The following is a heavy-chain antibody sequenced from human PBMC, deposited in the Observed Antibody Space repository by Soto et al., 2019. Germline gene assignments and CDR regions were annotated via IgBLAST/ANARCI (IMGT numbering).Heavy chain of an antibody. CDR2: INHVGGT. CDR3: VRIRYQLPSSVLWLDP. CDR1: VGFLSESY. D-gene: IGHD3-16*01. J-gene: IGHJ5*02. Sequence: SETLSLTCAVYVGFLSESYWTWIRQPPGKGLEWIGEINHVGGTNYNPSLKSRVTMSVDTSQNQFSLRLISVTAADTAMYFCVRIRYQLPSSVLWLDPWGQGTPVTVSS. V-gene: IGHV4-34*01.